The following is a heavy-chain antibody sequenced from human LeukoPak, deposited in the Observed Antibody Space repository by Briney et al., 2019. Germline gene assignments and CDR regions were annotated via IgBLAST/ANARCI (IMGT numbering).Heavy chain of an antibody. CDR2: ISGSGGSS. CDR3: AKDKGHYMVRGVIIKGYYYYGMDV. Sequence: GGSLSLSCAASGFTFSSYAMSWVRQAPGKGLEWVSAISGSGGSSYYADSVKGRFTISRDNSKNTLYLQMKSLRAQYTAIYYCAKDKGHYMVRGVIIKGYYYYGMDVWGQGTTVTVSS. D-gene: IGHD3-10*01. J-gene: IGHJ6*02. CDR1: GFTFSSYA. V-gene: IGHV3-23*01.